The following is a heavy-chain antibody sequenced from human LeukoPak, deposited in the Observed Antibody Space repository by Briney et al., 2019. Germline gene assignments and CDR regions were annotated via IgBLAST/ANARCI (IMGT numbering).Heavy chain of an antibody. Sequence: SETLSLTCTVYGGSFSGYYWSWIRQPPGKGLEWIGEINHSGSTNYNPSLKSRVTISVDTSKNQFSLKLSSVAAADTAVYYCARGFSDFWSGYPKRTYYFDYWGQGTLVTVSS. CDR1: GGSFSGYY. CDR2: INHSGST. V-gene: IGHV4-34*01. D-gene: IGHD3-3*01. CDR3: ARGFSDFWSGYPKRTYYFDY. J-gene: IGHJ4*02.